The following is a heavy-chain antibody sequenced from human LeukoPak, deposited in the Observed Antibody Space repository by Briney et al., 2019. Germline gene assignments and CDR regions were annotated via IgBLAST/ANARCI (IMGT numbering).Heavy chain of an antibody. J-gene: IGHJ3*02. V-gene: IGHV3-48*03. CDR2: ISRSGSTI. CDR1: GFTFSSYE. Sequence: PAGSLRLSCAASGFTFSSYERNWVRQAPGKGLEWVSYISRSGSTIYYADSVKGRFTISRSNAKNSLYLQMNSLRGEDMAVYYCARVCSSGRLIWGQGTMVTVSS. D-gene: IGHD6-19*01. CDR3: ARVCSSGRLI.